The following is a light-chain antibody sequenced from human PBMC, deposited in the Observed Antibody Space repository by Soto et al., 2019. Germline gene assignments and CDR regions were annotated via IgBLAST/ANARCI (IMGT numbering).Light chain of an antibody. CDR3: CSYTNDHPRCYV. J-gene: IGLJ1*01. Sequence: QSALTQPASVSGSPGQSITISCTGTRSDVGNYNYVSWYQHHPGKAPKLMIYDVGSRPSGVSNRFSGSKSANTASLAIYGLQAEDEAEYYCCSYTNDHPRCYVFGTGTKLTVL. V-gene: IGLV2-14*03. CDR2: DVG. CDR1: RSDVGNYNY.